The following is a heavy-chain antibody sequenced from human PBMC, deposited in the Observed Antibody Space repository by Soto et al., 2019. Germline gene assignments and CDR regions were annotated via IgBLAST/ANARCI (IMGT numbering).Heavy chain of an antibody. CDR1: GYTFNTYG. Sequence: ASVKVSCKASGYTFNTYGITWVRQAPGQGLEWMGWINPYNGNTKFAQKLQDRVTMTTATSTSTAYMELESLRSDDTAVYYCARGCSAATTHLCYWRQGTVVTVSS. CDR3: ARGCSAATTHLCY. CDR2: INPYNGNT. J-gene: IGHJ4*02. V-gene: IGHV1-18*01. D-gene: IGHD4-17*01.